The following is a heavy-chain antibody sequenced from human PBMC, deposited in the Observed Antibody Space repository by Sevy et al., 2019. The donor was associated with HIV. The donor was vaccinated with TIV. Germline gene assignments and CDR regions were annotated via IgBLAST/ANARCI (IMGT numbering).Heavy chain of an antibody. CDR1: GFSVSSYY. D-gene: IGHD6-13*01. Sequence: GGSLRLSCAASGFSVSSYYMSWVRQAPGKGLEWVSLIYDVSSTYFADSVRGRFTISRDSSKNTLYLQMKSLRADDTADYYCAKESGYSSTPEAFDNWGQGTMVTVSS. CDR2: IYDVSST. CDR3: AKESGYSSTPEAFDN. V-gene: IGHV3-53*01. J-gene: IGHJ3*02.